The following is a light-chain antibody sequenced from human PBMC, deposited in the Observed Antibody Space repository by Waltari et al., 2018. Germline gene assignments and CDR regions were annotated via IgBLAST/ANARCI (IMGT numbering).Light chain of an antibody. CDR1: QSVSTY. J-gene: IGKJ1*01. V-gene: IGKV3-20*01. Sequence: IGLTQSPGTLSLSPGERATPACRASQSVSTYLAWYQQKPGQAPRLLIYGAYSRAAGIPDRFSGSGYGTDFSLTISRLEPEDFAVYYCQHHVRLPTTFGQGTRVEIK. CDR3: QHHVRLPTT. CDR2: GAY.